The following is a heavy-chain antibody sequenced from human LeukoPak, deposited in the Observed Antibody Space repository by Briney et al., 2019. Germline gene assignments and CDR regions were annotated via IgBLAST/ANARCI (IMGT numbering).Heavy chain of an antibody. CDR1: GFTFSNYG. Sequence: SVVSLRISCVTSGFTFSNYGMDWVRQAPGKGLQWIPHIWDNGSRQKYADSVKGRFTVSRDNSKETLYLQMNSVRDEDTAVYYCAREEDYTGSAGRDYYDTTGYYVYWGQGTLVTVSS. CDR3: AREEDYTGSAGRDYYDTTGYYVY. CDR2: IWDNGSRQ. D-gene: IGHD3-22*01. V-gene: IGHV3-33*08. J-gene: IGHJ4*02.